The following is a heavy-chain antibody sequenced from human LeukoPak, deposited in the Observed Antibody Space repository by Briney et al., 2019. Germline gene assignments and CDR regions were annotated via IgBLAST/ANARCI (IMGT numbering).Heavy chain of an antibody. CDR3: ATNGGLGYCSGGSCLLIDY. CDR1: GFTFSRYW. D-gene: IGHD2-15*01. V-gene: IGHV3-30*02. J-gene: IGHJ4*02. CDR2: IRYDGSNK. Sequence: GGSLRLSCAASGFTFSRYWMHWVRQAPGKGLEWVAFIRYDGSNKYYADSVKGRFTISRDNSKNTLYLQMNSLRAEDTAVYYCATNGGLGYCSGGSCLLIDYWGQGTLVTVSS.